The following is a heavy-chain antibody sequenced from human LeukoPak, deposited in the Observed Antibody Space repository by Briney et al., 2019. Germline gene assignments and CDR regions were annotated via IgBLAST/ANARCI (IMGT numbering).Heavy chain of an antibody. V-gene: IGHV4-31*03. D-gene: IGHD3-10*01. CDR3: ARDGSGLFDY. CDR2: IYYSGST. CDR1: GGSISSGGYY. Sequence: SETLSLTCTVSGGSISSGGYYWSWIRQHPGTGLEWIGYIYYSGSTYYNPSLKSRVTISVDTSKNQFSLKLSSVTAADTAVYYCARDGSGLFDYWGQGTLVTVSS. J-gene: IGHJ4*02.